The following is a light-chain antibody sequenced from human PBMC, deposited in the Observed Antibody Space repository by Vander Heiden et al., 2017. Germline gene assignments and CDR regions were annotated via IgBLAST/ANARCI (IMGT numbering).Light chain of an antibody. CDR3: MQALQTPT. Sequence: DIVMTQSPLSLPVTPGEPASISCRSSQSLLHSNGYNYLDWYLQKPGQSPQLLIYLGSNRAAGVPDRFSGSGSGTDFTLKISRGEAEDVGVYYCMQALQTPTFGSGTKVDIK. V-gene: IGKV2-28*01. CDR2: LGS. CDR1: QSLLHSNGYNY. J-gene: IGKJ3*01.